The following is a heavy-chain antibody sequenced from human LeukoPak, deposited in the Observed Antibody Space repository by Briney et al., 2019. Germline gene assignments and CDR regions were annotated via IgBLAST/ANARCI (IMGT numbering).Heavy chain of an antibody. Sequence: SETLSLTCTVSGGSISSFYWSWIRQPPGKGLEWIGYIYYSGSTNYNPSLKSRVTISVDTSKNQFSLKLSSVTAADTAVYYCARHDLGGYDLSYFGYWGQGTLVTVSS. CDR3: ARHDLGGYDLSYFGY. J-gene: IGHJ4*02. CDR2: IYYSGST. V-gene: IGHV4-59*08. D-gene: IGHD5-12*01. CDR1: GGSISSFY.